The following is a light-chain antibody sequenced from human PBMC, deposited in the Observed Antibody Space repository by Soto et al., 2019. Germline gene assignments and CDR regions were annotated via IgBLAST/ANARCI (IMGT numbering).Light chain of an antibody. CDR1: QSVSSN. Sequence: EIIMTQSPGTLSVSPGERATLSCRASQSVSSNLAWYQQKPGQAPRLLIYGASTRATGIPARFSGSGSGTDLTLTISSLQSEDFAVYYCQQYNDWPWTFGQGTKVDIK. CDR2: GAS. CDR3: QQYNDWPWT. J-gene: IGKJ1*01. V-gene: IGKV3-15*01.